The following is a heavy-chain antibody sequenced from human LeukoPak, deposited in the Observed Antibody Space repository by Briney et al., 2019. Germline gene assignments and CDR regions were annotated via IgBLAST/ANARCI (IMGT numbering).Heavy chain of an antibody. CDR3: ARLSGIAVAGIAFDI. V-gene: IGHV4-39*07. J-gene: IGHJ3*02. CDR1: GFTVSSNY. Sequence: GSLRLSCAASGFTVSSNYMSWVRQPPGKGLEWIGSIYYSGSTYYNPSLKSRVTISVDTSKNQFSLKLSSVTAADTAVYYCARLSGIAVAGIAFDIWGQGTMVTVSS. D-gene: IGHD6-19*01. CDR2: IYYSGST.